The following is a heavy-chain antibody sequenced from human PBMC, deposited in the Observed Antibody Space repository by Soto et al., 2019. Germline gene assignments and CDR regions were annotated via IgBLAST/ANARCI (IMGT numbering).Heavy chain of an antibody. Sequence: ASVKVSCKASGYTFTSYGISWVRQAPGQGLEWMGWISAYNGNTNYAQKLQGRVTMTTDTSTSTAYMELRSLRSDDTAVYYCARNIPRPDIVVVTAPGTARNYGMDVWGQGTTVTVSS. CDR3: ARNIPRPDIVVVTAPGTARNYGMDV. J-gene: IGHJ6*02. V-gene: IGHV1-18*04. CDR1: GYTFTSYG. CDR2: ISAYNGNT. D-gene: IGHD2-2*01.